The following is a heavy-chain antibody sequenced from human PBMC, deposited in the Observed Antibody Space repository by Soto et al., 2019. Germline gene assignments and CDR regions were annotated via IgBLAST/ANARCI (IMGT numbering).Heavy chain of an antibody. CDR1: GFTFSSYS. V-gene: IGHV3-21*01. CDR2: ISSSSSYI. CDR3: ARDSNFYGDYGSLVDY. Sequence: EVQLLESGGGLVKPGGSLRLSCAASGFTFSSYSMNWVRQAPGKGLEWVSSISSSSSYIYYADSVKGRFTISRDNAKNSLYLQMNSLRAEDTAVYYCARDSNFYGDYGSLVDYWGQGTLVTVSS. J-gene: IGHJ4*02. D-gene: IGHD4-17*01.